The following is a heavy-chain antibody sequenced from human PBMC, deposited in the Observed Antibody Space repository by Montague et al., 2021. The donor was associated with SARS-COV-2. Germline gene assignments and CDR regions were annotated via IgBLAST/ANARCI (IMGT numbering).Heavy chain of an antibody. D-gene: IGHD3-9*01. V-gene: IGHV4-39*01. J-gene: IGHJ4*02. CDR1: GALISSQTYY. Sequence: SETLSLTCSVSGALISSQTYYWAWIRQPPGKELEWIGSISYSGSTFYNPSLKSRVTLSVDTSKNQFSLKLRSLSASDTAVYYCTRQFYDLLTGYFPFFFDXWGQGTLVTVSS. CDR2: ISYSGST. CDR3: TRQFYDLLTGYFPFFFDX.